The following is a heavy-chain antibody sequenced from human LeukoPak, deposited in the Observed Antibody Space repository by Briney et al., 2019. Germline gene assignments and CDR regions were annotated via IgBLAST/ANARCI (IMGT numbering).Heavy chain of an antibody. J-gene: IGHJ4*02. D-gene: IGHD1-14*01. Sequence: SETLSLTCTVSGGSISSSSHYWAWIRQPPGKGLEWIGSIYYSGSTNYNPSLKSRVTISVDTSKNQFSLNLSSVTAADTAVYYCAGGRYVLLHLDYWGRGTLVTVSS. CDR2: IYYSGST. CDR1: GGSISSSSHY. CDR3: AGGRYVLLHLDY. V-gene: IGHV4-39*01.